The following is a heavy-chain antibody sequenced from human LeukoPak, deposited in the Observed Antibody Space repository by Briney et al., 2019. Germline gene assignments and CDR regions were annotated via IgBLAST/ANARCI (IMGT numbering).Heavy chain of an antibody. D-gene: IGHD2-21*01. CDR3: AGSRVNAFDI. J-gene: IGHJ3*02. CDR2: INGDDSST. CDR1: EFTFSSFW. Sequence: PGGSLRLSCAASEFTFSSFWMHWVRQAPGKGLVWVSSINGDDSSTSDADSVKGRFTISRDNAKNTLYLQMNSLRAEDTAVYYCAGSRVNAFDIWGQGTMVTVSS. V-gene: IGHV3-74*01.